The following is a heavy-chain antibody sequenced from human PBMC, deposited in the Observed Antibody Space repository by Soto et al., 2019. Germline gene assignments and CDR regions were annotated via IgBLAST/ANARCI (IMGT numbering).Heavy chain of an antibody. V-gene: IGHV6-1*01. CDR2: TYYRSKWYN. Sequence: SLTLSLTCAISGDSVSSNNAAWNWIRQSPSRGLEWLGRTYYRSKWYNDYAVSVKSRITINPDTSKNQFSLQLNSVTPEDTAVYYCARGVAAPTWGNDYGMDVWGQGTTVTVSS. CDR1: GDSVSSNNAA. J-gene: IGHJ6*02. D-gene: IGHD6-19*01. CDR3: ARGVAAPTWGNDYGMDV.